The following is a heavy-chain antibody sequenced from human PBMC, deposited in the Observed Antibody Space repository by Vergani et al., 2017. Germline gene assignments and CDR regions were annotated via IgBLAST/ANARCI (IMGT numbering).Heavy chain of an antibody. V-gene: IGHV3-23*04. CDR1: GFTFDDYA. CDR3: AKDDGYYDSSVDY. CDR2: ISGSGGST. Sequence: VQLVESGGGVVQPGRSLRLSCAASGFTFDDYAMHWVRQAPGKGLEWVSAISGSGGSTYYADSVKGRFTISRDNSKNTLYLQMNSLRAEDTAVYYCAKDDGYYDSSVDYWGQGTLVTVSS. D-gene: IGHD3-22*01. J-gene: IGHJ4*02.